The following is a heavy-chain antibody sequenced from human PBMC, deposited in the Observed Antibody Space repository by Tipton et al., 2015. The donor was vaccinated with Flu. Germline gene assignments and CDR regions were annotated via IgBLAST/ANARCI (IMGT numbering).Heavy chain of an antibody. D-gene: IGHD5-12*01. CDR3: ARDLGRGSDYFLDY. J-gene: IGHJ4*02. CDR1: GGSVSSGSYY. V-gene: IGHV3-33*08. Sequence: LSLTCTVSGGSVSSGSYYWTWIRQAPGKGLEWVAVVWYDGTETDYADSVKGRFTVSRDNSKDTLYLQIDSLRGDDTAIYYCARDLGRGSDYFLDYWGQGTLVTVSS. CDR2: VWYDGTET.